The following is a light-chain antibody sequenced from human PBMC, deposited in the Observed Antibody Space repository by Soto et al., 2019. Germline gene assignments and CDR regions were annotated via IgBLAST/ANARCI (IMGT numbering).Light chain of an antibody. V-gene: IGKV1-5*01. J-gene: IGKJ1*01. CDR3: QQYNGYSWT. CDR2: DAS. Sequence: DIQMTQSPSTLSASVGDRVTITCRASQSISSWLAWYQQRPGKAPKVLIYDASSLESGVPSRFSSSGSRTEFTLTISSLQPDDFATYYCQQYNGYSWTFGQGTKVEIK. CDR1: QSISSW.